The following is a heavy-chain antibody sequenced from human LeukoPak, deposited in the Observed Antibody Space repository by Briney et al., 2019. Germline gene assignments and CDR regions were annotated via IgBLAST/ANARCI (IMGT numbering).Heavy chain of an antibody. Sequence: SETLSLTCIVSGGSISSISSNNYHWGWIRQPPGKGLEGIGSIYYSGSTYYNPSLKSRVTISVDTSKNQFSLKLSSVTAADTALYYCAREMGVVTAHGIDVWGQGTTVTVSS. D-gene: IGHD4-23*01. CDR2: IYYSGST. J-gene: IGHJ6*02. CDR3: AREMGVVTAHGIDV. CDR1: GGSISSISSNNYH. V-gene: IGHV4-39*02.